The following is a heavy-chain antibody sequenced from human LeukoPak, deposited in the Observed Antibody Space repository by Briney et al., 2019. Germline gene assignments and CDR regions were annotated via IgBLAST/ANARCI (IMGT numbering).Heavy chain of an antibody. CDR3: ARSGSGSYYTPFDY. V-gene: IGHV1-2*02. CDR1: GYTFTGYY. D-gene: IGHD3-10*01. CDR2: INPNSGGT. Sequence: GASVKVSCKASGYTFTGYYMHWVRQAPGQGLEWIGWINPNSGGTNYPQKFQGRVTMTRDTSISTAYMELSRLRSDDTAVYYCARSGSGSYYTPFDYWGQGTLVTVSS. J-gene: IGHJ4*02.